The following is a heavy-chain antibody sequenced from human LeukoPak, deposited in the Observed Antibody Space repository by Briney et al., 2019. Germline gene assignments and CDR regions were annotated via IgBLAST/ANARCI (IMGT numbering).Heavy chain of an antibody. Sequence: SETLSLTCTVSGGSISSSSYYWGWIRRPPGKGLEWIGSIYYSGSTYYNPSLKSRVTISVDTSKNQFSLKLSSVTAADTAVYYCARRRGSGYYWTPFQHWGQGTLVTVSS. CDR2: IYYSGST. V-gene: IGHV4-39*01. CDR3: ARRRGSGYYWTPFQH. D-gene: IGHD3-22*01. CDR1: GGSISSSSYY. J-gene: IGHJ1*01.